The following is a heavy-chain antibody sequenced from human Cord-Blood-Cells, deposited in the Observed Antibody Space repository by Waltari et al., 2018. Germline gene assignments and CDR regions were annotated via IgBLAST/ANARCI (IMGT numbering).Heavy chain of an antibody. D-gene: IGHD2-21*02. CDR3: ARDGGNSDVGYYFDY. V-gene: IGHV4-39*02. J-gene: IGHJ4*02. Sequence: QLQMQESGPGLVKPSETLSLTCTVSGGSISSSSYYWGWIRQPPGKGREWIGSIYYIGSTYYNPSLKRRVTISVDTSKNQFSLKLSSVTAADTAVYYCARDGGNSDVGYYFDYWGQGTLVTVSS. CDR1: GGSISSSSYY. CDR2: IYYIGST.